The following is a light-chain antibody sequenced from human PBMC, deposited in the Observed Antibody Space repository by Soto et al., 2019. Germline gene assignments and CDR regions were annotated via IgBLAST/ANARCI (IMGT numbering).Light chain of an antibody. V-gene: IGLV1-44*01. Sequence: QSVLTQPPSASGTPGQRVTISCSGSNFNIGSHTVNWYQQLPGTAPKLLMHNNNQRSSGVPDRFSGSKSGTSASLAISGLQSEDEADYTCSVWDDSLRGWVFGGGTKLTVL. CDR2: NNN. CDR1: NFNIGSHT. J-gene: IGLJ3*02. CDR3: SVWDDSLRGWV.